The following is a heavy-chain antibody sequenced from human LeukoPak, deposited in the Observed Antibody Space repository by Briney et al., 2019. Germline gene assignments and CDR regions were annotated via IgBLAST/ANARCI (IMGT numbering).Heavy chain of an antibody. CDR3: AKDKAASFDY. D-gene: IGHD6-13*01. Sequence: ASVKVSCKASGYSFTGYYIHWVRQAPGQGLERMGWINPSSGGTNYAQKFQGRVTMTRDTSISTAYMELSRLRSDDTAVYFCAKDKAASFDYWGQGTLVTVSS. CDR2: INPSSGGT. CDR1: GYSFTGYY. V-gene: IGHV1-2*02. J-gene: IGHJ4*02.